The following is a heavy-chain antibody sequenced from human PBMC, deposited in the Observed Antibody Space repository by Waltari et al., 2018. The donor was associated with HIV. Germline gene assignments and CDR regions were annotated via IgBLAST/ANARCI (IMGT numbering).Heavy chain of an antibody. D-gene: IGHD4-17*01. CDR1: GGAIRSSNC. V-gene: IGHV4-4*02. CDR3: ARARPLLTTWAGVFDI. CDR2: IYHSGTT. J-gene: IGHJ3*02. Sequence: QVQLQESGPGLVKPSGTLSLTCVVSGGAIRSSNCWRWVRQPPGKGLEWIGEIYHSGTTNYNPSLKSRVAISMDQSENQFSLILNSVTAADTAMYFCARARPLLTTWAGVFDIWGRGTMVIVSS.